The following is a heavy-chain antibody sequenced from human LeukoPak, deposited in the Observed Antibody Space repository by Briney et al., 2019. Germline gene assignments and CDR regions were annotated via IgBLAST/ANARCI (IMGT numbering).Heavy chain of an antibody. CDR2: ISYDGSNK. Sequence: GGSLRLSCAASGFTFSSYSMNWVRQAPGKGLEWVAVISYDGSNKYYADSVKGRFTISRDNSKNTLYLQMNSLRAEDTAVCYCAKGASPTVTTAYWYFDLWGRGTLVTVSS. CDR3: AKGASPTVTTAYWYFDL. CDR1: GFTFSSYS. J-gene: IGHJ2*01. D-gene: IGHD4-17*01. V-gene: IGHV3-30*18.